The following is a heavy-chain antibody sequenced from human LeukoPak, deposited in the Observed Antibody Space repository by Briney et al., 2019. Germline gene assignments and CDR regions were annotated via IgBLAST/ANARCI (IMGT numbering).Heavy chain of an antibody. D-gene: IGHD5-12*01. J-gene: IGHJ4*02. V-gene: IGHV3-30*19. CDR1: GFTFSNYA. CDR3: ARDAGYSGYVEDY. Sequence: PGGSLRLSCAASGFTFSNYAMHWVRQAPGKGLEWVAVISFDGNNDHYAESVKGRFIISRDNSNNHVFLQMASLSAEDTAVYYCARDAGYSGYVEDYWGQGTLVTVSS. CDR2: ISFDGNND.